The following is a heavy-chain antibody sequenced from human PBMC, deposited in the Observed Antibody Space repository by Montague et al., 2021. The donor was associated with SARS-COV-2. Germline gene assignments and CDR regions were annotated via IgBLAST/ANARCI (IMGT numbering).Heavy chain of an antibody. CDR2: ISSSGSTI. CDR1: GFTFSDYY. Sequence: LSLSFAASGFTFSDYYMSWIRQAPGMGLEWVSYISSSGSTIYCADSVKGRFTISRDNARNSLYLQMNSLHQGPIGLPPGTLLQEHLWG. CDR3: TLLQEHL. J-gene: IGHJ6*01. V-gene: IGHV3-11*01.